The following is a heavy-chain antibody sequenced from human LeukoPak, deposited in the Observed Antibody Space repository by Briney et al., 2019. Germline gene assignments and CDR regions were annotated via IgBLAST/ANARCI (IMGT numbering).Heavy chain of an antibody. D-gene: IGHD1-26*01. J-gene: IGHJ4*02. V-gene: IGHV3-21*01. CDR1: GVTFSSYS. CDR3: ASEEYSGSYYFDY. Sequence: GGSLRLSCAASGVTFSSYSMNWVRQAPGKGLEWVSSISSSSSYIYYADSVKGRFTISRDNAKNSLYLQMNSLRAEDTAVYYCASEEYSGSYYFDYWGQGTLVTVSS. CDR2: ISSSSSYI.